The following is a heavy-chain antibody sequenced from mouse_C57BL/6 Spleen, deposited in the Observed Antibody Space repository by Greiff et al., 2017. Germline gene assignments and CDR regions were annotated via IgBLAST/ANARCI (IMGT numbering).Heavy chain of an antibody. Sequence: QVQLQQPGAELVRPGSSVKLSCKASGYTFTSYWMDWVKQRPGQGLEWIGNIYPSDSETHYNQKFKDKATLTVDKSSSTAYMQLSSLTSEDSAVYYCARQDYDYAMDYWGQGTSVTVSS. V-gene: IGHV1-61*01. CDR3: ARQDYDYAMDY. J-gene: IGHJ4*01. D-gene: IGHD2-4*01. CDR2: IYPSDSET. CDR1: GYTFTSYW.